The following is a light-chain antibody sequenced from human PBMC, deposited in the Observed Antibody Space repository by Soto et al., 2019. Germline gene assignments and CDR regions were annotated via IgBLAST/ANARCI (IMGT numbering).Light chain of an antibody. J-gene: IGKJ5*01. CDR3: QQRNDWQVT. CDR1: QSVSSD. V-gene: IGKV3-11*01. CDR2: SAS. Sequence: EIVMTQSPATLSVSPGERATLSCRASQSVSSDLAWYHQKPGQAPRLLIYSASNRATGIPARFSGSGSGTDFTLTISSLEPEDFAVYYCQQRNDWQVTFGQGTRLEIK.